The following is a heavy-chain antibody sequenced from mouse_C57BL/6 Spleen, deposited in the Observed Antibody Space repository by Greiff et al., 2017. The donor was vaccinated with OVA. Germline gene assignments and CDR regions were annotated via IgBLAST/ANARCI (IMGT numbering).Heavy chain of an antibody. D-gene: IGHD3-2*02. J-gene: IGHJ2*01. CDR2: IDPANGNT. CDR3: ASLRSGPLDD. Sequence: EVQLQQSVAELVRPGASVKLSCTASGFNFNNSCMHWVKQRPEQGLEWIGGIDPANGNTNYNPKFQGKATITADTSSNTAYLQLSSLTSEDTAIYYCASLRSGPLDDWGQGTTLTVSS. CDR1: GFNFNNSC. V-gene: IGHV14-3*01.